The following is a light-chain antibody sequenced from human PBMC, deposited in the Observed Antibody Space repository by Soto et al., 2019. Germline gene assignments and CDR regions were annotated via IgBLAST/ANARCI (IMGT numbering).Light chain of an antibody. CDR3: QQLNSYPLT. J-gene: IGKJ4*01. CDR1: QSVGIN. Sequence: ERVMTQSPAIVSVSPGEGATLSCRASQSVGINLAWFQQKLGQAPRLLIYGASTRATGIPARFSGSGSGTEFTLTISGLQPEDFATYYCQQLNSYPLTFGGGTKVDIK. CDR2: GAS. V-gene: IGKV3-15*01.